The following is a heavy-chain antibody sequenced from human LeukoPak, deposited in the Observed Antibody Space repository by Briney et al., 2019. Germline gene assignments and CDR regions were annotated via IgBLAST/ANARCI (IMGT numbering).Heavy chain of an antibody. J-gene: IGHJ3*02. Sequence: SETLSLTCTVSGGSISSGSYYWSWIRQPAGKGLEWIGRIYTSGSTNYNPSLKSRVTISVDTSKNQFSLKLSSVTAADTAVYYCARDPLLDGEWEPIDAFDIWGQGTMVTVSS. D-gene: IGHD1-26*01. V-gene: IGHV4-61*02. CDR1: GGSISSGSYY. CDR3: ARDPLLDGEWEPIDAFDI. CDR2: IYTSGST.